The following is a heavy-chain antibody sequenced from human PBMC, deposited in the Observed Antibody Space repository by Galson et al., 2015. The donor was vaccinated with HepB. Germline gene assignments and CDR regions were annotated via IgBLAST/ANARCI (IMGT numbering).Heavy chain of an antibody. V-gene: IGHV3-30*04. CDR2: ISYDGSNK. J-gene: IGHJ3*02. D-gene: IGHD3-10*01. CDR1: GFTFSSYA. Sequence: SLRLSCAASGFTFSSYAMHWVRQAPGKGLEWVAVISYDGSNKYYADSVKGRFTISRDNSKNTLYLQMNSLRAEDTAVYYCARDSVVRGVFDAFDIWGQGTMVTVSS. CDR3: ARDSVVRGVFDAFDI.